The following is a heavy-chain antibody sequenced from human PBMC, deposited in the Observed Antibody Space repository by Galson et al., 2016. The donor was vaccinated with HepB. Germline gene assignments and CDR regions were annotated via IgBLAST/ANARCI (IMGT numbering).Heavy chain of an antibody. V-gene: IGHV1-69*13. CDR1: GGTFSSYA. CDR3: ARGLGTIFGVVITDYYYYGMDV. CDR2: IIPIFGTA. D-gene: IGHD3-3*01. J-gene: IGHJ6*02. Sequence: SVKVSCKASGGTFSSYAISWVRQAPGQGLEWMGGIIPIFGTANYAQKLQGRVTITADDSTSTAYMELRSLRCEDTAVYYCARGLGTIFGVVITDYYYYGMDVWGQGTTVTVSS.